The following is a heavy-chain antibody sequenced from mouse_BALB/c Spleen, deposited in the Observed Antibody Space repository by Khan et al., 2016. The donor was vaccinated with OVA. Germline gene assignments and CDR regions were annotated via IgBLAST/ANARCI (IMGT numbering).Heavy chain of an antibody. CDR3: VIEGADNRHNGWFAY. V-gene: IGHV1-4*01. CDR2: INPSNNYT. D-gene: IGHD3-1*01. J-gene: IGHJ3*01. CDR1: GYTFTSYT. Sequence: VQLQESGAELARPGASVKMSCKASGYTFTSYTIHWVRQSPGQAPEWIGHINPSNNYTNYNLNFKDKATLIVDKSSRTAYMQLSSLTSEDSAVYYYVIEGADNRHNGWFAYWGQGTQVTVSA.